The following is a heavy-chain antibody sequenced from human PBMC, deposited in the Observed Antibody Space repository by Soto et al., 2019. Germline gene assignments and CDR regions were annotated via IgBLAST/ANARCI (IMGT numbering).Heavy chain of an antibody. CDR3: ARDTAPSDV. J-gene: IGHJ6*01. CDR2: SNAGNGNT. D-gene: IGHD4-17*01. V-gene: IGHV1-3*01. Sequence: QVQLVQSGAEVKKPGASVKVSCKASGYTFTSYAMHLVRQAPGQRLEWMGWSNAGNGNTKYSQKFQGRVTITRDTSASTAYMEVSSLRSEDTDVYYFARDTAPSDVWGQGTTVTVSS. CDR1: GYTFTSYA.